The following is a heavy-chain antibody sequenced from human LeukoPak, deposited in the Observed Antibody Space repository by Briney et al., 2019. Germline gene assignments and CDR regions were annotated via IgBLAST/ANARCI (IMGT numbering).Heavy chain of an antibody. CDR1: GFTFSTYA. Sequence: GRSLRLSCAASGFTFSTYAMHWVRQAPGKGLEWVAVISYDGSNKYYADSVKGRFTSSRDNSKNTLYLQMNSLSAEDTALYYCARGHNWNDGRFSFYGIDVWGQGTTVTVSS. CDR2: ISYDGSNK. CDR3: ARGHNWNDGRFSFYGIDV. V-gene: IGHV3-30-3*01. D-gene: IGHD1-20*01. J-gene: IGHJ6*02.